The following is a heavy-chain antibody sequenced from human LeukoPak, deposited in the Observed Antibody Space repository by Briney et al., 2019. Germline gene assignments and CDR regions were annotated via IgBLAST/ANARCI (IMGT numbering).Heavy chain of an antibody. CDR2: IYTSGST. V-gene: IGHV4-38-2*02. J-gene: IGHJ3*02. CDR1: GYSISSGYY. Sequence: SETLSLTCTVSGYSISSGYYWGWIRQPPGKGLEWIGRIYTSGSTNYNPSLKSRVTMSVDTSKNQFSLKLSSVTAADTAVYYCARAQGIFGVVTHGDAFDIWGQGAMVTVSS. CDR3: ARAQGIFGVVTHGDAFDI. D-gene: IGHD3-3*01.